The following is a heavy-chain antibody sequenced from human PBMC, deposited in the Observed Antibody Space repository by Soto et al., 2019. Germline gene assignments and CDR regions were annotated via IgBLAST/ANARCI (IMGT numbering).Heavy chain of an antibody. Sequence: SETLSLTCAVYGGSFSGYYWSWIRKPPGKGLEWIGEINHSGSTNYNPSLKSRVTISVDTSKNQFSLKLSSVTAADTAVYYCARVRRHCTNGVCYPIYYYYYMDVWGKGTTVTVSS. CDR3: ARVRRHCTNGVCYPIYYYYYMDV. CDR2: INHSGST. D-gene: IGHD2-8*01. V-gene: IGHV4-34*01. J-gene: IGHJ6*03. CDR1: GGSFSGYY.